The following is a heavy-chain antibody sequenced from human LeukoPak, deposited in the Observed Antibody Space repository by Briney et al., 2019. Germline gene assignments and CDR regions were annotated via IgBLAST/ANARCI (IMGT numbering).Heavy chain of an antibody. CDR2: IKSKTDGSTT. D-gene: IGHD2-2*01. J-gene: IGHJ5*02. V-gene: IGHV3-15*01. Sequence: GGSPRLSCAASGFTISNAWMSGVRQAPGKGVEWVGRIKSKTDGSTTDYAGPVKAIFTNARDDSKNTQYLQMHSLKTEDTAVYYCTTDPSAYCSSTSCYYDWFDPWGQGTLVTVSS. CDR3: TTDPSAYCSSTSCYYDWFDP. CDR1: GFTISNAW.